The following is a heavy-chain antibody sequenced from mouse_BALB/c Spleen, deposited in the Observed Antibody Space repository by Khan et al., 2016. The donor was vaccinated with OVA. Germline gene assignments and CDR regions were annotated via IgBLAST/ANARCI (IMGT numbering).Heavy chain of an antibody. D-gene: IGHD1-1*01. Sequence: VQLQQSGPELVKPGASVKIPCKASGYTFTDYNMDWVKQSHGKSLEWMGDINPNNGGTIYNQKFKGKATLTVEKSSNTAYMELRSLASEDTAVYYCARLGYGTFGYWGQGPLVTVSA. J-gene: IGHJ3*01. CDR2: INPNNGGT. V-gene: IGHV1-18*01. CDR1: GYTFTDYN. CDR3: ARLGYGTFGY.